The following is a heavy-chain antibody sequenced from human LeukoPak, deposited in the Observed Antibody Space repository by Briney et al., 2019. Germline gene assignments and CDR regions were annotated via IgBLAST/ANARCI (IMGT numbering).Heavy chain of an antibody. J-gene: IGHJ4*02. V-gene: IGHV5-51*01. CDR2: IYPGDSDT. CDR3: ARLPYSSSWYERFY. CDR1: GYSFTTYW. Sequence: PGESLKISCQRSGYSFTTYWIGWVRQMPGKGLEWMGIIYPGDSDTRYSPSFQGQVTISSDKSISTAYLQCSSLKASDTAMYYCARLPYSSSWYERFYWGQGTLVTVSS. D-gene: IGHD6-13*01.